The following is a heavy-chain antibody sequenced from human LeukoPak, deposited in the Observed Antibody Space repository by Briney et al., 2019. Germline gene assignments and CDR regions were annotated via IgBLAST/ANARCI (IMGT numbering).Heavy chain of an antibody. D-gene: IGHD3-10*01. V-gene: IGHV3-30-3*01. CDR3: ARAGSHWHYVY. J-gene: IGHJ4*02. CDR2: ISFDGTKQ. CDR1: GFTFSVYT. Sequence: GGSLRLSCTASGFTFSVYTIQWVRQAPGKGLEWVAVISFDGTKQYYADSVKGRFTISRDNSKNTVYLHMNSLRVEETAVYYCARAGSHWHYVYWGQGTVVTVSS.